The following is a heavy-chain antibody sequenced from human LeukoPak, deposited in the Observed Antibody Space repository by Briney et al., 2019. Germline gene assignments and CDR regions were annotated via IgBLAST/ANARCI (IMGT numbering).Heavy chain of an antibody. CDR3: ARERLGYYDSSGYNDY. CDR1: GFTFSSYG. CDR2: ISSSSSYI. D-gene: IGHD3-22*01. J-gene: IGHJ4*02. Sequence: GGSLRLSCAASGFTFSSYGMHWVRQAPGKGLEWVSSISSSSSYIYYADSVKGRFTISRDNAKNSLYLQMNSLRAEDTAVYYCARERLGYYDSSGYNDYWGQGTLVTVSS. V-gene: IGHV3-21*01.